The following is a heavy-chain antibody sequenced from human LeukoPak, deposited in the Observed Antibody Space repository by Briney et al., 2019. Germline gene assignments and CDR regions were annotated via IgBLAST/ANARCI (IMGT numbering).Heavy chain of an antibody. CDR1: GYTFTGYY. D-gene: IGHD2-15*01. J-gene: IGHJ5*02. V-gene: IGHV1-2*02. CDR3: ARGAPGCSGGSCYSSWFDP. CDR2: INPNSGGT. Sequence: GASVKVSCKASGYTFTGYYMHWVRQAPGQGLEWMGWINPNSGGTNYAQKFQGRVTMTRDTSISTAYMELSRLRSDDTAVYYCARGAPGCSGGSCYSSWFDPWGQGTLVTVSS.